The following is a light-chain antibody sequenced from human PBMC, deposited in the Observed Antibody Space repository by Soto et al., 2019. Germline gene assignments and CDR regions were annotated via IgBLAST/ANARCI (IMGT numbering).Light chain of an antibody. Sequence: DIPMTQSPASLAASLGDRITISCRASQTISNYLNWYHQKPGEAPKILIYGASTLQSGVQSSVSGSGSGTEFTLSISSLQPEDFGTYYCQQSYNVPFTFGPGTKVDVK. CDR2: GAS. V-gene: IGKV1-39*01. CDR1: QTISNY. CDR3: QQSYNVPFT. J-gene: IGKJ3*01.